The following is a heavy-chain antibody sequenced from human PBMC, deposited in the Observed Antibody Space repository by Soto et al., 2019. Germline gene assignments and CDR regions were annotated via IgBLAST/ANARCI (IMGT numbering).Heavy chain of an antibody. V-gene: IGHV1-18*01. CDR1: GYTFANYG. J-gene: IGHJ4*02. D-gene: IGHD6-25*01. Sequence: QVQLVQSGAEVKKPGASVKVSCKASGYTFANYGISWVRRAPGQGLEWMAWISAYNGNTNHAQKLQGRVTLTTDTSTSTAYFELSSLRSDDTAVYYCVRDDRTAGHGSYAYFDYWGQGTLVTVSS. CDR2: ISAYNGNT. CDR3: VRDDRTAGHGSYAYFDY.